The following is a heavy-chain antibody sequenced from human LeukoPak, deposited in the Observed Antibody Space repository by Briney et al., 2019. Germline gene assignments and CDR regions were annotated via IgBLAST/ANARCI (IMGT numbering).Heavy chain of an antibody. D-gene: IGHD2-2*01. Sequence: GGSLRLSCAASGFTFSDYYMSWIRQAPGKGLEWVSYISSSSSYTNYADSVKGRFTIFRDNAKNSLYLQMNSLRAEDTAVYYCASPNCSSTSCYVSAFDIWGQGTMVTVSS. CDR2: ISSSSSYT. CDR1: GFTFSDYY. V-gene: IGHV3-11*06. J-gene: IGHJ3*02. CDR3: ASPNCSSTSCYVSAFDI.